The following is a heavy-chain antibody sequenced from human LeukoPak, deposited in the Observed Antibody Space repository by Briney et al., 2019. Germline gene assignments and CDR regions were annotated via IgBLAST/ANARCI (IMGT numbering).Heavy chain of an antibody. J-gene: IGHJ4*02. D-gene: IGHD2-15*01. CDR1: GGSISSSSYY. Sequence: PSETLSLTCTFSGGSISSSSYYWGWIRQPPGKGLEWIGSIYYSGSTYYNPSLKSRVTISVDTSKNQFSLKLSSVTAADTAVYYCARVVGATSIDYWGQGILVTVSS. V-gene: IGHV4-39*07. CDR3: ARVVGATSIDY. CDR2: IYYSGST.